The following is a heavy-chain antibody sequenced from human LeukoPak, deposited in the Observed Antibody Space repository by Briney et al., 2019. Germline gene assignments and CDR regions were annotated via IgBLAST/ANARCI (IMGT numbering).Heavy chain of an antibody. CDR3: ARAPSSPYYYDSSGSFDY. CDR1: GFTFSSYW. CDR2: INSDGSST. J-gene: IGHJ4*02. D-gene: IGHD3-22*01. V-gene: IGHV3-74*01. Sequence: GGSLRLSCAASGFTFSSYWMHWVRQAPGKGLVWVSRINSDGSSTSYADSVKGRFTISRDNAKNTLHLQMNSLRAEDTAVYYCARAPSSPYYYDSSGSFDYWGQGTLVTVSS.